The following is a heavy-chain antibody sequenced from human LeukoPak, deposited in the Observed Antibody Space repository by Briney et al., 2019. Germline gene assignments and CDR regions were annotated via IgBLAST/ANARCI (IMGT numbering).Heavy chain of an antibody. CDR1: GGTFSSYA. CDR3: ARDYSRGDPDY. Sequence: VASVKVSCKASGGTFSSYAISWVRQAPGQGLEWMGWISAYNGNTNYAQNFQGRVTMTTETSTNTAYMELTGLRSGDTAVYYCARDYSRGDPDYWGQGTVVTVSS. J-gene: IGHJ4*02. D-gene: IGHD6-13*01. V-gene: IGHV1-18*01. CDR2: ISAYNGNT.